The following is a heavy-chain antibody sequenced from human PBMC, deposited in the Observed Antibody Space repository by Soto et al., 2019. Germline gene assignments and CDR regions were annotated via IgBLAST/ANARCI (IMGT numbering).Heavy chain of an antibody. CDR2: IHNNGTT. J-gene: IGHJ4*02. CDR3: ARDISGFRRALDY. Sequence: SETLSLTCSVSGGSVNTDNYYWTWVRQPPGKGLEWIGNIHNNGTTNYNPSLQNRVTLSIDTSKNQYSLQLTSVTAADAALYYCARDISGFRRALDYWVRGTTLTVS. D-gene: IGHD5-18*01. CDR1: GGSVNTDNYY. V-gene: IGHV4-61*01.